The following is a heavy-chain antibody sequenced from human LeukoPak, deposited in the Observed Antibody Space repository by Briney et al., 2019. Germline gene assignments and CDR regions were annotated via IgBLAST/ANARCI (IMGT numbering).Heavy chain of an antibody. D-gene: IGHD2-21*01. CDR3: ARDFDSPHGY. V-gene: IGHV4-59*12. J-gene: IGHJ4*02. CDR1: GGSISSYY. CDR2: IYYSGST. Sequence: SETLSLTCTVSGGSISSYYWSWIRQPPGKGLEWIGYIYYSGSTYYNPSLKSRVTISVDTSKNQFSLKLSSVTAADTAVYYCARDFDSPHGYWGQGTLVTVSS.